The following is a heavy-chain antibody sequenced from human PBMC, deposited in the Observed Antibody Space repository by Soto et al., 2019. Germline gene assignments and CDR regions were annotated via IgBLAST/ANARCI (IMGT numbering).Heavy chain of an antibody. CDR1: GYSISSSNW. D-gene: IGHD1-26*01. J-gene: IGHJ3*02. V-gene: IGHV4-28*01. CDR3: GGRVSLDAFDI. CDR2: IYYRGST. Sequence: QVQLQESGPGLVKPSDTLSLTCAVSGYSISSSNWWGWIRQPPGKGLEWIGYIYYRGSTDYNPSPKEPVTQVVSPAQNPVSPKASPVARVGTAGLYWGGRVSLDAFDIWGQGTMVTVSS.